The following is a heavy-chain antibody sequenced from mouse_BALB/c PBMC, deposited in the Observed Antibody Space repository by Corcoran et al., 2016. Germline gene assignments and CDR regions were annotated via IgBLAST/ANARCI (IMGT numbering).Heavy chain of an antibody. D-gene: IGHD2-1*01. J-gene: IGHJ2*01. V-gene: IGHV14-3*02. CDR2: IDPANGNT. Sequence: EVQLQQSGAELVKPGASVKLSCTASGFNIKDTYMHWVKQRPEQGLEGIGRIDPANGNTKYDTKFQGKATMTADTSSNTVYLQLSSLTSEATAVYDCGRSREGNYVVYWGQGTTLTVSS. CDR1: GFNIKDTY. CDR3: GRSREGNYVVY.